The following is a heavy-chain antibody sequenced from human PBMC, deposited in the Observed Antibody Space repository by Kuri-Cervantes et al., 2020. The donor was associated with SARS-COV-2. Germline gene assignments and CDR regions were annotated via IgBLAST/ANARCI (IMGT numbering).Heavy chain of an antibody. CDR3: ARSQGPEWFPHSFDY. Sequence: ASVKVSCKASGYTFTSYAMHWVRQAPGQRLEWMGWINAGNGNTKYSQKFQGRVTITRDTSASTAYMELSSLRSEDTAVYYCARSQGPEWFPHSFDYWGQGTLVTVSS. D-gene: IGHD3-3*01. CDR2: INAGNGNT. V-gene: IGHV1-3*01. J-gene: IGHJ4*02. CDR1: GYTFTSYA.